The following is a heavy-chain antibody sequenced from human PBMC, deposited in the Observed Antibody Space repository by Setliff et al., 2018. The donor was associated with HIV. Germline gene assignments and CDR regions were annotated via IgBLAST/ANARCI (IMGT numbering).Heavy chain of an antibody. CDR1: GYTFTDHY. CDR3: ARYWGDGDY. J-gene: IGHJ4*02. D-gene: IGHD2-21*01. Sequence: ASVKVSCKASGYTFTDHYMHWVRQAPGQGLEWMGWINPNSGGTNYAQKFQGRVTMTRDTSISTVYMELSRLRSDDTAVYYYARYWGDGDYWGQGTLVTVSS. V-gene: IGHV1-2*02. CDR2: INPNSGGT.